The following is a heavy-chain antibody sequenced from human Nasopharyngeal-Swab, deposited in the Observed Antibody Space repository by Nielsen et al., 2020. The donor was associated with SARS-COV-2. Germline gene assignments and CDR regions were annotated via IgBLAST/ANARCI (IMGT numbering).Heavy chain of an antibody. CDR2: IKQDGSEK. V-gene: IGHV3-7*05. CDR1: GFTFSSYW. CDR3: AKDIAVGQYLFDH. Sequence: GESLKISCAASGFTFSSYWMSWVRQAPGKGLEWVASIKQDGSEKNYVDSVKGRFTISRDNAKNLLYVRMNSLRAEDTAVYYCAKDIAVGQYLFDHWGQGTLVTVSS. D-gene: IGHD6-19*01. J-gene: IGHJ4*02.